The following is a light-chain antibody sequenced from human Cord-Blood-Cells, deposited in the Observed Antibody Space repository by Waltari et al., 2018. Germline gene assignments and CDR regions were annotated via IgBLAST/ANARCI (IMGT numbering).Light chain of an antibody. CDR2: EVS. Sequence: QSALTQPASVSGSPGQSITISCTGTGSDVGGYNYVSWYQQHPGKAPKLMIYEVSNRPSGVSIRFSGSKSGNTASLTISGLQAEDEADYYCSSYTSSSTLYVFGTGTKVTVL. CDR1: GSDVGGYNY. J-gene: IGLJ1*01. V-gene: IGLV2-14*01. CDR3: SSYTSSSTLYV.